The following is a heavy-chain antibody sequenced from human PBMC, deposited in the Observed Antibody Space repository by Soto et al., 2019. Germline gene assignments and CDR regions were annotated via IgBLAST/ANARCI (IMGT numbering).Heavy chain of an antibody. Sequence: QVQLVQSGAEVKKPGASVKVSCKASGYTFTSYAMHWVRQAPGQRLEWMGWINPGNGNTKYSQKFQGRVTITRDTSASTAYMELSSLRSEDTAVYYCARDGGDYYDSSGYSHFDYWGQGTLVTVSS. D-gene: IGHD3-22*01. J-gene: IGHJ4*02. CDR3: ARDGGDYYDSSGYSHFDY. CDR2: INPGNGNT. V-gene: IGHV1-3*01. CDR1: GYTFTSYA.